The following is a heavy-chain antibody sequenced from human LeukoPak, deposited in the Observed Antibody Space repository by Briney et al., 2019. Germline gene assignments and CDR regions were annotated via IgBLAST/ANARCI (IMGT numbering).Heavy chain of an antibody. CDR1: GGSISSYY. CDR2: IYYSGST. Sequence: SETLSLTCTVSGGSISSYYWSWIRQPPGKGLEWIGYIYYSGSTNYNPSLKSRVTISVDTSKNQFSLKLSSVTAADTAVYYCARGGSYDFEYNYYGMDVWGQGTTVTVPS. J-gene: IGHJ6*02. CDR3: ARGGSYDFEYNYYGMDV. D-gene: IGHD1-26*01. V-gene: IGHV4-59*01.